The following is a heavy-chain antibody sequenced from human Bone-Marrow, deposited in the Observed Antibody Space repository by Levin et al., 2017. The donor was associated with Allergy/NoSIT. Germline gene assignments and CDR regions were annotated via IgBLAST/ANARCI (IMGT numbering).Heavy chain of an antibody. CDR2: INPNSGGT. Sequence: GASVKVSCQASGYSFSDYYIHWVRQAPGQGLEWMGWINPNSGGTNYAQNFQGRVTMARDTSIATSYMELSGLRSGDTAVYYCAGGGSIAVAGTWGDYWGQGTLLTVSS. D-gene: IGHD6-19*01. V-gene: IGHV1-2*02. CDR1: GYSFSDYY. J-gene: IGHJ4*02. CDR3: AGGGSIAVAGTWGDY.